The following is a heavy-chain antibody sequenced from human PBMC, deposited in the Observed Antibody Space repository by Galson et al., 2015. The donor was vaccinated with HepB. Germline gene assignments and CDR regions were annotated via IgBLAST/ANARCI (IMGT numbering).Heavy chain of an antibody. Sequence: ETLSLTCTVSGGSISSYYWSWIRQPPGKGLEWIGYIYYSGSTNYNPSLKSRVTISVDRSKNQFSLKLSSVTAADTAVYYCARVERRSNWFDPWGQGTLVTVSS. CDR3: ARVERRSNWFDP. CDR1: GGSISSYY. D-gene: IGHD1-1*01. J-gene: IGHJ5*02. CDR2: IYYSGST. V-gene: IGHV4-59*12.